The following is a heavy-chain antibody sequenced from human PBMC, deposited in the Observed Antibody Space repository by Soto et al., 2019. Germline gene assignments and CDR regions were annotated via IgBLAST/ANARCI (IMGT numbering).Heavy chain of an antibody. Sequence: HPGGSLRLSCAASGFTFSSYGMHWVRQAPGKGLEWVAVITYDGSYKYYADSAKGRFTVSRDNSKNTLYLQMNSLRAEDTAVYYCAKDRGYGDYAIDDWGQGTLVTVSS. V-gene: IGHV3-30*18. CDR3: AKDRGYGDYAIDD. CDR2: ITYDGSYK. J-gene: IGHJ4*02. CDR1: GFTFSSYG. D-gene: IGHD4-17*01.